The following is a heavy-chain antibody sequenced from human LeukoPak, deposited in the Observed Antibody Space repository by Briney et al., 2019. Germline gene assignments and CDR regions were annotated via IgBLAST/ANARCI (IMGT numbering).Heavy chain of an antibody. V-gene: IGHV3-30-3*01. CDR3: ARDRPIAVAGTFDY. D-gene: IGHD6-19*01. CDR1: GFTFSSYA. CDR2: ISYDGSNK. Sequence: PGGSLRLSCAASGFTFSSYAMHWVRQAPGKGLEWVAVISYDGSNKYYADSVKGRFTVSRDNTRNSLYLQMNSLRAEDTAVYYCARDRPIAVAGTFDYWGQGTLVTVSS. J-gene: IGHJ4*02.